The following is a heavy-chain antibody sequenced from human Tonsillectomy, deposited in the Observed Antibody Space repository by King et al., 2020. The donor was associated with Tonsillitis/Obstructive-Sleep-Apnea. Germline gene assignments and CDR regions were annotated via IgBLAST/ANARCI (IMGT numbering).Heavy chain of an antibody. V-gene: IGHV1-18*01. CDR3: ARDSMSHYYDSSGYYTFDY. Sequence: HVQLVESGAEVKKPGASVKVSCKASGYTFTSYGISWVRQAPGQGLEWMGWISAYNGNTNYAQRLQARVTMTTDTSTSTAYMDLRSLRSDDTAVYYCARDSMSHYYDSSGYYTFDYWGQGTLVTVSS. CDR2: ISAYNGNT. CDR1: GYTFTSYG. D-gene: IGHD3-22*01. J-gene: IGHJ4*02.